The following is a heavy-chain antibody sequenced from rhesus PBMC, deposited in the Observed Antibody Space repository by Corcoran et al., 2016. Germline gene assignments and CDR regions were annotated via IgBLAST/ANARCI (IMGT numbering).Heavy chain of an antibody. CDR2: IYGRGSSS. J-gene: IGHJ4*01. D-gene: IGHD6-13*01. CDR3: ARDPDSSWYYFDY. V-gene: IGHV4-169*02. Sequence: QLQLQESRPGLVKPSETLSVNCAVSGGSISSSCWSWSRQAPGKGLKWIGYIYGRGSSSNYNPSLKRRVTLSVDTSKNQLSLKLSSVTTADTAVYYCARDPDSSWYYFDYWGQGVLVTVSS. CDR1: GGSISSSC.